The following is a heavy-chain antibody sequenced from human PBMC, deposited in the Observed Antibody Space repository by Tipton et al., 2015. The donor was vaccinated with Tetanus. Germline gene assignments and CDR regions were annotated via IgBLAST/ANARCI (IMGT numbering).Heavy chain of an antibody. CDR3: GRGTDAYKSGNY. V-gene: IGHV4-30-2*01. Sequence: LRLSCAVSGGSISSGGYSWSWIRQPPGKGLEWIGEIHPSGITDYNPSLKSRVIISVDTSKNQFSLKLSSVTAADSALYFCGRGTDAYKSGNYWGQGTLVTVSS. CDR1: GGSISSGGYS. D-gene: IGHD5-24*01. CDR2: IHPSGIT. J-gene: IGHJ4*01.